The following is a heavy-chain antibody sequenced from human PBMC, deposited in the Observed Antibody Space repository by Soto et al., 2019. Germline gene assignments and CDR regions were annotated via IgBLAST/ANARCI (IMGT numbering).Heavy chain of an antibody. D-gene: IGHD3-22*01. CDR3: AAGTSAVVITTSAFDI. Sequence: ASVKVSCKASGFTFTSSAVQWVRQARGQRLEWIGWIVVGSGNTNYAQKFQERVTITRDMSTSTAYMELSSLRSEDTAVYYCAAGTSAVVITTSAFDIWGQGTMVTVSS. CDR2: IVVGSGNT. CDR1: GFTFTSSA. J-gene: IGHJ3*02. V-gene: IGHV1-58*01.